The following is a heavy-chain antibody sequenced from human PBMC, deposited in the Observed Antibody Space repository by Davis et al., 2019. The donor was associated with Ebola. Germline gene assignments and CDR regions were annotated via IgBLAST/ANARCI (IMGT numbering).Heavy chain of an antibody. D-gene: IGHD3-9*01. Sequence: SGPTLVKPTQTLTLTCTFSGFSLRTRGVAVGWIRQPPGKALEWLALLYWDDDKRYRPSLISRLTITKDTSKSQLVLTVTNVDPADTATYYCARLLRYFDWLSPGYFDYWGQGTLVTVSS. V-gene: IGHV2-5*02. J-gene: IGHJ4*02. CDR2: LYWDDDK. CDR1: GFSLRTRGVA. CDR3: ARLLRYFDWLSPGYFDY.